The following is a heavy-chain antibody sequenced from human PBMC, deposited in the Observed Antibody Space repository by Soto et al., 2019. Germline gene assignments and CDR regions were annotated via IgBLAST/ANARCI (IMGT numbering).Heavy chain of an antibody. V-gene: IGHV3-9*01. CDR1: GFTFDDYA. Sequence: GGSLRLSCAASGFTFDDYAMHWVRQAPGKGLEWVSGISWNSGSIGYADSVKGRFTISRDNAKNSLYLQINSLRAEDTALYYCAKTATIFGVELFYFDYWGQGTLVTVSS. J-gene: IGHJ4*02. CDR2: ISWNSGSI. D-gene: IGHD3-3*01. CDR3: AKTATIFGVELFYFDY.